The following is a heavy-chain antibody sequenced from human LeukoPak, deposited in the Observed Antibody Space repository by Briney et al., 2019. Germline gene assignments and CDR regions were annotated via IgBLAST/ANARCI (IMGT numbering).Heavy chain of an antibody. CDR2: INPKTGAT. V-gene: IGHV1-2*02. CDR1: GYTLTGNY. Sequence: ASVKVSCKASGYTLTGNYMHWVRQAPGQGLEWMGWINPKTGATNYAQKFQGRVFMTRDTSTSTAYTELGSLRPDDTAMYYCARDSPGSFDSSGLQWGQGTLVTVSS. CDR3: ARDSPGSFDSSGLQ. D-gene: IGHD3-22*01. J-gene: IGHJ4*02.